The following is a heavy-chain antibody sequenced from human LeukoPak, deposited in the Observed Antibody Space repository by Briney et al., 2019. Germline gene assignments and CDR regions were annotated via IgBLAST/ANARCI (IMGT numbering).Heavy chain of an antibody. CDR1: GGSISSGSYY. CDR3: ARAGVGAAFDY. CDR2: IYTSGST. D-gene: IGHD2-15*01. Sequence: SETLSLTCTVSGGSISSGSYYWSWIRQPAGKGLEWIGRIYTSGSTNYNPSLKSRVTISVDTSKNHFSLKLSSVTAADTAVYYCARAGVGAAFDYWGQGTLVTVSS. J-gene: IGHJ4*02. V-gene: IGHV4-61*02.